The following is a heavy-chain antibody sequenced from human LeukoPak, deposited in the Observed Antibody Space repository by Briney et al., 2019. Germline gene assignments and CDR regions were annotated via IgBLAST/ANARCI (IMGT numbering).Heavy chain of an antibody. CDR1: GFTFSSYS. J-gene: IGHJ3*02. V-gene: IGHV3-48*01. D-gene: IGHD6-19*01. CDR2: ISSSSSTI. Sequence: TGGSLRLSCAASGFTFSSYSMNWVRQAPGKGLEWVSYISSSSSTIYYADSVKGRFTISRDNAKNSLYLQMNSLRAEDTAVYYCARDPGYSSGWSIDAFDIWGQGTMVTVSS. CDR3: ARDPGYSSGWSIDAFDI.